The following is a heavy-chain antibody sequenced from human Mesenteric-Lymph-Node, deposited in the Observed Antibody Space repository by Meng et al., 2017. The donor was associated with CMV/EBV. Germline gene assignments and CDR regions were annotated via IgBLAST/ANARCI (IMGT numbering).Heavy chain of an antibody. J-gene: IGHJ4*02. V-gene: IGHV4-4*02. CDR2: IYHTGST. Sequence: VSRDSMRSSYWWSWVRQSPGKGLEWIGEIYHTGSTTDNPSLKSRVTISVDKSKNQFSLRLSSVTAADTAVYYCARRDSPSHREFDYWGQGTLVTVSS. CDR1: RDSMRSSYW. D-gene: IGHD1-26*01. CDR3: ARRDSPSHREFDY.